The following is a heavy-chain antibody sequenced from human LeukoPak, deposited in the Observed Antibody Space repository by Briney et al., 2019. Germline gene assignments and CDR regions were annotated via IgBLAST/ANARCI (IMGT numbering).Heavy chain of an antibody. D-gene: IGHD3-3*01. J-gene: IGHJ4*02. CDR2: ISSSSSYI. CDR3: ATPDRFLDRLYHAAQDEK. Sequence: GGSLRLSCAASGFTFSSYGMSWFRQAPGKGLEWVSSISSSSSYIYYADSVKGRFTISRDNAKNSLYLQMNSLRAEDTAVYYCATPDRFLDRLYHAAQDEKWGQGTLVTVSS. CDR1: GFTFSSYG. V-gene: IGHV3-21*01.